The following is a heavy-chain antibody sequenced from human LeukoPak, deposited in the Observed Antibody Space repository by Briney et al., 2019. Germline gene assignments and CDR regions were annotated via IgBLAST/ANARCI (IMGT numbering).Heavy chain of an antibody. V-gene: IGHV1-69*13. CDR2: IIPIFGTA. D-gene: IGHD2-21*02. Sequence: ASVKVSCKASGGTFSSYAISWVRQAPGQGLEWMGGIIPIFGTANYAQKFQGRVTITADESTSTAYMELSSLRSEDTAVYYCAKRPGKTAIGPFDPWGQGTLVTVSS. CDR1: GGTFSSYA. J-gene: IGHJ5*02. CDR3: AKRPGKTAIGPFDP.